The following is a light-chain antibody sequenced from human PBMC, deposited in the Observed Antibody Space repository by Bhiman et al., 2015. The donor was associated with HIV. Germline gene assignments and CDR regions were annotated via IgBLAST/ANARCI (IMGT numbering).Light chain of an antibody. CDR3: QSYDSSLSHV. V-gene: IGLV1-40*01. CDR1: SSNIGAPHD. CDR2: DNN. J-gene: IGLJ1*01. Sequence: QSVLTQPPSVSGAPGQRITVSCTGTSSNIGAPHDVHWYQQFPGRPPKLLIYDNNNRPSGVPDRFSGSKSGTSASLAITGLQAEDESDYYCQSYDSSLSHVFGTATRVTVL.